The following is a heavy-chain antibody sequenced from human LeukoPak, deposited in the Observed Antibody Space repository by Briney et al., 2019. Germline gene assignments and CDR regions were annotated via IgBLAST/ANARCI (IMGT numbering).Heavy chain of an antibody. CDR1: GYTFTSYG. Sequence: ASVKVSCKASGYTFTSYGISWVRQAPGQGLEWMGWISAYNGNTNYAQKLQGRVTMTTDTSTSTAYMELRSLRSDDTAVYYCARDPPHYYGSGPGYYYYGMDVWGQGTTVTVSS. CDR3: ARDPPHYYGSGPGYYYYGMDV. CDR2: ISAYNGNT. J-gene: IGHJ6*02. V-gene: IGHV1-18*01. D-gene: IGHD3-10*01.